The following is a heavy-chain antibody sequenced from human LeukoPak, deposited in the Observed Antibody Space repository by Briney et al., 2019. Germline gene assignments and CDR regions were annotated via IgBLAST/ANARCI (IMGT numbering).Heavy chain of an antibody. V-gene: IGHV4-38-2*01. J-gene: IGHJ4*02. Sequence: SETLSLTCGVSGYSISRGYYWAWIRRPPGKGLKGIGTIYHTGSTYYTPSLGSRVTISVDTSKNEFSLNLNSVTAADTAVYYCARAGWIITSGIDYWGQGALVTVSS. CDR1: GYSISRGYY. D-gene: IGHD3-10*01. CDR3: ARAGWIITSGIDY. CDR2: IYHTGST.